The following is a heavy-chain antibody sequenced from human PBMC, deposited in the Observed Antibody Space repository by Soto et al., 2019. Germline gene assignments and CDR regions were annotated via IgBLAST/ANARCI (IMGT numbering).Heavy chain of an antibody. J-gene: IGHJ4*02. CDR2: IRSKANSYAT. V-gene: IGHV3-73*01. D-gene: IGHD6-6*01. CDR1: GFTFSGSA. Sequence: GGSLRLSCAASGFTFSGSAMHWVRQASGKGLEWVGRIRSKANSYATAYAASVKGRFTISRDDSKNTAYLQMNSLKTEDTAVYYCTRSLGYSSSSGTGWGQGXLVTVYS. CDR3: TRSLGYSSSSGTG.